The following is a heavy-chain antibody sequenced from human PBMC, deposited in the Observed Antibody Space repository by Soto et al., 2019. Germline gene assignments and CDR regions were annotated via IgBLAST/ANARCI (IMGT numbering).Heavy chain of an antibody. Sequence: QVQLVEYGGGVVQPGRSLRLSCAASGFTFSSYAIHWVRQAPGKGLEWVAVISYDGGNKYYADSVKGRFTISRDNSENTLYLQMNSLRTEDTAMYYCAGYCTSTSCYSRYWGQGPLVTVSS. CDR2: ISYDGGNK. D-gene: IGHD2-2*01. CDR1: GFTFSSYA. J-gene: IGHJ4*02. V-gene: IGHV3-30-3*01. CDR3: AGYCTSTSCYSRY.